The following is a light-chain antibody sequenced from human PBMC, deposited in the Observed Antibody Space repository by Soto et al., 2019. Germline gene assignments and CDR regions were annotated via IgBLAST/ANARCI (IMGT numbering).Light chain of an antibody. CDR3: AAWDVSLRGFL. V-gene: IGLV1-44*01. J-gene: IGLJ1*01. Sequence: QSVLTQPPSVSGTPGQRVIITCSGSTSNIGKSTANWYQQLPGTAPKLLIYGNDKRPAGVPDRFSGSQSGTSGSLGISGLQSEDEGDYYCAAWDVSLRGFLFGAGTKVTVL. CDR2: GND. CDR1: TSNIGKST.